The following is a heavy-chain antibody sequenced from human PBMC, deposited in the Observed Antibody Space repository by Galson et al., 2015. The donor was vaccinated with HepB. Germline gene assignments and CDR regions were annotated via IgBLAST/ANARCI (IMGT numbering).Heavy chain of an antibody. J-gene: IGHJ6*03. CDR3: ARTRGPNRYCSSTSCPRSDDRKYYYYMDV. CDR1: GYTFTSYY. Sequence: SVKVSCKASGYTFTSYYMHWVRQAPGQGLEWMGIINPSGGSTSYAQKFQGRVTMTRDTSTSTVYMELSSLRSEDTAVYYCARTRGPNRYCSSTSCPRSDDRKYYYYMDVWGKGTTVTVSS. D-gene: IGHD2-2*01. V-gene: IGHV1-46*01. CDR2: INPSGGST.